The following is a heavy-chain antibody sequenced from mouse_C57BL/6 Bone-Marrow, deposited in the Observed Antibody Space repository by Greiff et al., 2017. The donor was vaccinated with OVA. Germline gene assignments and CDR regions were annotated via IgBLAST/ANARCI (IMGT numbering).Heavy chain of an antibody. D-gene: IGHD1-1*01. J-gene: IGHJ4*01. CDR1: GYTFTSYW. CDR3: ARSSRLYRYYYAMDY. CDR2: IYPSDSEP. V-gene: IGHV1-61*01. Sequence: QVQLQQPGAELVRPGSSVKLSCKASGYTFTSYWMDWVKQRPGQGLEWIGNIYPSDSEPHYNQKFKDKATLTVDKSSSTAYMQLSSLTADDSAVYYWARSSRLYRYYYAMDYWGQGTSVTVAS.